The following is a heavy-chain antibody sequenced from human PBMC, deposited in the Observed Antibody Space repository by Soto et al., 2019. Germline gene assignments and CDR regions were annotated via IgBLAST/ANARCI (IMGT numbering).Heavy chain of an antibody. J-gene: IGHJ4*02. CDR2: IYHSGST. D-gene: IGHD6-19*01. Sequence: SETLSLTCAVSGGSISSGGYSWSWIRQPPGKGLEWIGYIYHSGSTYYNPSLKSRVTISVDRSKNQFSLKLSSVTAADTAVYYCARGSTGIAVAGTDFDYWGQGTLVTVSS. CDR3: ARGSTGIAVAGTDFDY. CDR1: GGSISSGGYS. V-gene: IGHV4-30-2*01.